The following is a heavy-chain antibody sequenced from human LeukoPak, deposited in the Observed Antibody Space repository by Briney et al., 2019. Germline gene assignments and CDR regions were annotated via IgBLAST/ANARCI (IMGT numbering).Heavy chain of an antibody. D-gene: IGHD5-12*01. J-gene: IGHJ6*03. CDR1: GGSISSGGYY. CDR3: ARVNRNYNYYYMDV. V-gene: IGHV4-30-2*01. CDR2: IYHSGST. Sequence: SQTLSLTCTVSGGSISSGGYYWSWIRQPPGKGLEWIGYIYHSGSTYYNPSLKSRVTMSVDTSKNQFSLKLSSVTAADTAVYYCARVNRNYNYYYMDVWGKGTTVTVSS.